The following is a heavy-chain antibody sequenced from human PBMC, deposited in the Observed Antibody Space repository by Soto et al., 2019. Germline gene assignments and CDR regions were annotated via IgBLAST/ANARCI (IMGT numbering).Heavy chain of an antibody. CDR1: GFTFSNYW. CDR3: ATGCRENYHFDY. V-gene: IGHV3-74*01. D-gene: IGHD1-7*01. CDR2: INFEGTNK. Sequence: EVLLVESGGGLVQPGGSLRLSCAASGFTFSNYWMHWVRQAPGKGLVWVSRINFEGTNKHYADSVKGRFTISRDNAKNTLYLPVNRLGAEDTAVYRCATGCRENYHFDYWCQGTVVTVSS. J-gene: IGHJ4*02.